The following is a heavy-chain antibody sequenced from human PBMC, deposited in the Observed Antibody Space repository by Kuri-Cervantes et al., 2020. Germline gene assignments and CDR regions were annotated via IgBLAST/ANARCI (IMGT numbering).Heavy chain of an antibody. CDR2: IIPIFGTA. V-gene: IGHV1-69*13. J-gene: IGHJ4*02. CDR3: AVGMTYNWDYVPYYFDY. D-gene: IGHD1-7*01. CDR1: GGTFSSYA. Sequence: SVKVSCKASGGTFSSYAISWVRQAPGQGLEWMGGIIPIFGTANYAQKFQGRVTITADEFTNIAYMQLSSLRSEDTAVYYCAVGMTYNWDYVPYYFDYWGQGTLVTVSS.